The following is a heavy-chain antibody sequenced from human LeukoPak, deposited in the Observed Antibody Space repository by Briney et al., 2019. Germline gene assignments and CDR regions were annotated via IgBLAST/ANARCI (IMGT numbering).Heavy chain of an antibody. CDR3: ARADYYGSGRNRIDY. CDR2: IYTSGST. Sequence: SETLSLTCTVSGGSISSGSYYWSWIRQPAGKGLEWIGRIYTSGSTNYNPSLKSRVTISVDTSKNQFSLKLSSVTAADTAIYYCARADYYGSGRNRIDYWGQGTLVTVSS. CDR1: GGSISSGSYY. J-gene: IGHJ4*02. V-gene: IGHV4-61*02. D-gene: IGHD3-10*01.